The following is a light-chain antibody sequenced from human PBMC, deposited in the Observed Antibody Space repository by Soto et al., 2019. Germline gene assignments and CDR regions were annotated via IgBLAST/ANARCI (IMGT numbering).Light chain of an antibody. CDR3: CSYAGGSNYWV. CDR1: SSDVGSYYL. V-gene: IGLV2-23*02. CDR2: EVS. Sequence: QSALTQPASVSGSPGQSITISCTGASSDVGSYYLVSWYQHHPGKAPKLVIYEVSGRPSGTSNRFSGSKSGNTASLTISGLQAEDEADYYCCSYAGGSNYWVFGGGTKLTVL. J-gene: IGLJ3*02.